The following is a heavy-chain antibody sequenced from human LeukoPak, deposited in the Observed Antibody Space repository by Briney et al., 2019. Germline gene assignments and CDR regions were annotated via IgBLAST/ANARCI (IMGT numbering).Heavy chain of an antibody. CDR2: ISSSSSYI. CDR3: ARDGNYYDRSGYYDY. J-gene: IGHJ4*02. CDR1: GFTFSSYS. Sequence: GGSLRLSCAASGFTFSSYSMNWVRQAPGKGLEWVSSISSSSSYIYYADSVKGRFTTSRDNAKNSLYLQMNSLRAEDTAVYYCARDGNYYDRSGYYDYWGKGALVTVS. D-gene: IGHD3-22*01. V-gene: IGHV3-21*01.